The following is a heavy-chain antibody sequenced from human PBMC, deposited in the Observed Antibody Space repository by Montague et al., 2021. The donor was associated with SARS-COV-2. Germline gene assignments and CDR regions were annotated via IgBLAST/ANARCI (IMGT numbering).Heavy chain of an antibody. CDR1: GGSISSYHHD. CDR2: MYYSWST. Sequence: LSLPCPVSGGSISSYHHDWGWIRQPPGKGLEWIGAMYYSWSTWLNPSLKSRVTISVDTSKSQLSLNLRSVTAADTAVYFCGRIIVSATSNPFDCWGPGTLVTVSS. J-gene: IGHJ4*02. CDR3: GRIIVSATSNPFDC. V-gene: IGHV4-39*07. D-gene: IGHD2-15*01.